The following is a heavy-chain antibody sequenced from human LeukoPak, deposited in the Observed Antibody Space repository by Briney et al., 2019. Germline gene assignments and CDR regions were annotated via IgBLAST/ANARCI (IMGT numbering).Heavy chain of an antibody. CDR3: ATHSTTVTTGHRSYYYYGMDV. CDR1: GYTFTSYD. J-gene: IGHJ6*02. CDR2: MNPNSGNT. D-gene: IGHD4-17*01. Sequence: ASVKVSCKASGYTFTSYDINWVRQAAGQGLEWMGWMNPNSGNTGYAQKFQGRVTMTRNTSISTAYMELSSLRSEDTAVYYCATHSTTVTTGHRSYYYYGMDVWGQGTTVTVSS. V-gene: IGHV1-8*01.